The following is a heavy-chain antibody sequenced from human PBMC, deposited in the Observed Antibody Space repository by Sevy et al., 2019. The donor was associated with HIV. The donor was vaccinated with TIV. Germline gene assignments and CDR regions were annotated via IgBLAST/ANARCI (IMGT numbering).Heavy chain of an antibody. V-gene: IGHV3-49*03. CDR3: TRGLATADTPEYYFDY. D-gene: IGHD5-12*01. J-gene: IGHJ4*02. CDR1: GFTFDDFA. Sequence: GGSLRLSCTTSGFTFDDFAMSWFRQAPGKGLEWVAFITRNSYEAYGGTTDYAASVKGRFIISRDDSKSIAYLQMNSLKTEDTAAYYSTRGLATADTPEYYFDYWGQGTLVTVSS. CDR2: ITRNSYEAYGGTT.